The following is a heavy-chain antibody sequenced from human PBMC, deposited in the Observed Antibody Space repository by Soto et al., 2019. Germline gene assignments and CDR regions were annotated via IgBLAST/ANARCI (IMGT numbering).Heavy chain of an antibody. CDR3: ARGGDTTKVDY. CDR1: GGSFSSAGYC. CDR2: MYGSGST. V-gene: IGHV4-31*03. Sequence: QVQLQESGPGLVKPSQTLSLTCTVSGGSFSSAGYCWSWIRQHPGEGLEWIGFMYGSGSTSYNPSLKSRVTISVDTSTNQCSLELRSVTAADTAVYYCARGGDTTKVDYWGQGTLVTVSS. D-gene: IGHD1-26*01. J-gene: IGHJ4*02.